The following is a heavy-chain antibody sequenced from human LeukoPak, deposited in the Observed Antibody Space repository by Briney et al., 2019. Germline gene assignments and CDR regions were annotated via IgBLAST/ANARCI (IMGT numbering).Heavy chain of an antibody. CDR3: ATRGGGRGIAAAGDFDY. J-gene: IGHJ4*02. CDR1: DSSITSDFY. Sequence: SETLSLTCTVSDSSITSDFYWGWLRQPPGKGLEGIGSFYNSGKTYYKPSLESRVTISMDTSKKQFSLKVSSVTAADTAVYYCATRGGGRGIAAAGDFDYWGQGILVTVSS. CDR2: FYNSGKT. D-gene: IGHD6-13*01. V-gene: IGHV4-38-2*02.